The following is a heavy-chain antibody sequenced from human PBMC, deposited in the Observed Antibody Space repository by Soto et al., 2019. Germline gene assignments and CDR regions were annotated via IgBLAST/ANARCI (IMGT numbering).Heavy chain of an antibody. J-gene: IGHJ6*02. CDR1: GASISSSNW. CDR3: SRRTWGMDV. CDR2: IYHIGHT. Sequence: QVQLQESGPGLVKPSGTLSLTCAVSGASISSSNWWSWVRQPPGKGLAGIGEIYHIGHTNYNPTPESRVTMSVDKSKNQYSLRLSSVTAADTAVYYCSRRTWGMDVWGQWTTVIVSS. D-gene: IGHD2-8*01. V-gene: IGHV4-4*02.